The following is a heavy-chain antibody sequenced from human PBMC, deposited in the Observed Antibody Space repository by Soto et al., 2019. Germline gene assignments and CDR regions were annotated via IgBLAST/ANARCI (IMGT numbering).Heavy chain of an antibody. V-gene: IGHV3-23*01. CDR2: ISGSGGST. Sequence: EVQLLESGGGLVQPGESLRLSCAASRFTFSSYAMNWVRQAPGKGLEWVSTISGSGGSTFYANSVKGRFTNSRHNSKKTLYLQMNSLRVDDTAVYYCAKLAADFPPYYARPSHIWGQGTMVTVSS. CDR1: RFTFSSYA. CDR3: AKLAADFPPYYARPSHI. D-gene: IGHD3-10*01. J-gene: IGHJ3*02.